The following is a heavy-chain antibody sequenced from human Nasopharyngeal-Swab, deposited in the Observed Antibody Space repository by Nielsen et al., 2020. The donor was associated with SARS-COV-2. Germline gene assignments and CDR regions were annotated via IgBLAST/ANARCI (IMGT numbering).Heavy chain of an antibody. CDR2: IDPSDSYT. Sequence: VRQAPGKGLEWMGRIDPSDSYTNYSPSFQGHVTISADKSISTAYLQWSSLKASDTAMYHCARLSITGTPEGHYYYGMDVWGQGTTVTVSS. V-gene: IGHV5-10-1*01. J-gene: IGHJ6*02. D-gene: IGHD1-20*01. CDR3: ARLSITGTPEGHYYYGMDV.